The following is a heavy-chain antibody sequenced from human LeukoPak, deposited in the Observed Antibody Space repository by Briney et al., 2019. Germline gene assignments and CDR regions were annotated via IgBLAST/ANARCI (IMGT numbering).Heavy chain of an antibody. D-gene: IGHD2-15*01. J-gene: IGHJ4*02. V-gene: IGHV1-46*01. CDR1: GYPFTGYY. CDR2: INPSGGST. CDR3: ARAEAYCSGGSCYFGYFDY. Sequence: ASVKVSCKASGYPFTGYYMHWVRQAPGQGLEWMGIINPSGGSTSYAQKFQGRVTMTRDTSTSTVYMELSSLRSEDTAVYYCARAEAYCSGGSCYFGYFDYWGQGTLVTVSS.